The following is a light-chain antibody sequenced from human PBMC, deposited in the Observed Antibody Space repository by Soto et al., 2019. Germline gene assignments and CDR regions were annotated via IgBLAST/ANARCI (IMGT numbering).Light chain of an antibody. V-gene: IGLV2-14*01. Sequence: QSALTQPASVSGSPGQSITISCTGTSSDIGAFKFVSWFQQHPGKAPKLVIYEVSNRPSGVSNRFSGSKSGNTASLTISGLQAEDEAHYYCASYTATTTVIFGGGTKLTVL. J-gene: IGLJ2*01. CDR3: ASYTATTTVI. CDR1: SSDIGAFKF. CDR2: EVS.